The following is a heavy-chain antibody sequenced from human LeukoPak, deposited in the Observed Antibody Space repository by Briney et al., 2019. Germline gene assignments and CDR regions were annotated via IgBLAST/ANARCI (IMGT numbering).Heavy chain of an antibody. CDR3: ARKPLAPYPLNDAFDI. D-gene: IGHD1-14*01. CDR2: IYTSGST. CDR1: GGSISSGSYY. Sequence: SETLSLTCTVSGGSISSGSYYWGWIRQPAGKGLEWIGRIYTSGSTNYNPSLKSRVTISVDTSKNQFSLKLSSVTAADTAVYYCARKPLAPYPLNDAFDIWGQGTMVTVSS. J-gene: IGHJ3*02. V-gene: IGHV4-61*02.